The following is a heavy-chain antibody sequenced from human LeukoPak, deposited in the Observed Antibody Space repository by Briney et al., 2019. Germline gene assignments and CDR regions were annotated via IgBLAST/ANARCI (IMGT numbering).Heavy chain of an antibody. CDR2: FDPEDGET. CDR1: GYTLTELS. Sequence: GASVKVSCKVSGYTLTELSMHWVRQAPGKGLEWMGGFDPEDGETIYAQKFQGRVTMTEDTSTDTAYMELSSLRSEDTAVYYCATPRRRDILTGYYPHYYYYGMDVWGQGTTVTVSS. J-gene: IGHJ6*02. CDR3: ATPRRRDILTGYYPHYYYYGMDV. V-gene: IGHV1-24*01. D-gene: IGHD3-9*01.